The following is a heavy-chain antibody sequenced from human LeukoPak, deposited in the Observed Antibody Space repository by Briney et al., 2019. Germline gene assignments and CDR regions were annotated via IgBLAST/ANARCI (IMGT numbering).Heavy chain of an antibody. CDR1: GFTFSNYN. V-gene: IGHV3-21*01. J-gene: IGHJ3*02. D-gene: IGHD2-2*02. CDR2: ITSSSSYI. CDR3: VRAVPAAILGAFDI. Sequence: GGSLRLSCAASGFTFSNYNMNWVRQAPGKGLEWCSSITSSSSYIYYADSVEGRFTISRDDAKNLLYLQMDSLRAEDTAFYYCVRAVPAAILGAFDIWGQGTMVTVSS.